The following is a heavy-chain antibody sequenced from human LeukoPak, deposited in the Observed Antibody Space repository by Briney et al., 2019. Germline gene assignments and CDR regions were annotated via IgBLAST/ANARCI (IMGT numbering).Heavy chain of an antibody. CDR3: AREPLVVPAAIGYYYGMDV. Sequence: ASVKVSCKASGYTFTGYYMHWVRQAPGQGLEWMGWINPNSGGTNYAQKFQGWVTMTRDTSISTAYMELSRLRSDDTAVYYCAREPLVVPAAIGYYYGMDVWGQGTTVTVSS. D-gene: IGHD2-2*01. V-gene: IGHV1-2*04. J-gene: IGHJ6*02. CDR2: INPNSGGT. CDR1: GYTFTGYY.